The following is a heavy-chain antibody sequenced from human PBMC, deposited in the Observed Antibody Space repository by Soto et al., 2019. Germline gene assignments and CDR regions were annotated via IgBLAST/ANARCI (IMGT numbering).Heavy chain of an antibody. J-gene: IGHJ6*02. D-gene: IGHD4-17*01. Sequence: QVQLVESGGGVVQPGRSLRLSCAASGFTFSSYAMHWVRQAPGKGLEWVAVISYDGSNKYYADSVKGRFTISRDNSKNTRYLQMNSLRAEDTAVYYCARDVDDYGDYSRWYYYYGMDVWGQGTTVTVSS. V-gene: IGHV3-30-3*01. CDR2: ISYDGSNK. CDR1: GFTFSSYA. CDR3: ARDVDDYGDYSRWYYYYGMDV.